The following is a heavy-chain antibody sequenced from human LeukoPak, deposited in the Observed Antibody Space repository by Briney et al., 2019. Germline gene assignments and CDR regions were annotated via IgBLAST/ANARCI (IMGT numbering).Heavy chain of an antibody. J-gene: IGHJ4*02. CDR2: MSPNSGNT. Sequence: ASVKVSCKASGYTFTSYDINWVRQATGHGLEWMRWMSPNSGNTGYAQKFQGRVTMTRNTSISTAYMELSSLRSEDTAVYYCARGPYYYDSSGYYSLFDYSGQGTLVTVSS. CDR3: ARGPYYYDSSGYYSLFDY. V-gene: IGHV1-8*01. CDR1: GYTFTSYD. D-gene: IGHD3-22*01.